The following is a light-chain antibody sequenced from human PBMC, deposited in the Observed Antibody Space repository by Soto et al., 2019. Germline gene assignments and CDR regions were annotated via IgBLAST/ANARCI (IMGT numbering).Light chain of an antibody. CDR2: EVS. V-gene: IGLV2-14*01. CDR1: SSDVGAYNF. CDR3: SSYTTNKTLL. Sequence: QSAPTQPASVSGSPGQSITISCTGTSSDVGAYNFVSWYQQHPGKAPKLIFYEVSNRPPGLSDRFSGSKSGTTASLTISGLQAEDEADYFCSSYTTNKTLLFGGGTKLTVL. J-gene: IGLJ2*01.